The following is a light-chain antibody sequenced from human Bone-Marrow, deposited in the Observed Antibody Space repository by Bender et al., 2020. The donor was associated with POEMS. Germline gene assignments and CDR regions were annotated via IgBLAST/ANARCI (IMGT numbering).Light chain of an antibody. CDR3: SSYSRTTAWV. V-gene: IGLV2-23*01. CDR1: DTNIGSYNF. CDR2: EAT. Sequence: QSALTQPASVSGSPGQSITISCTGTDTNIGSYNFVSRYQQHPGKAPHLIIHEATKRPSGVSDRFSGSKSGNTASLTISGLQAEDEADYYCSSYSRTTAWVFGGGTKLTVL. J-gene: IGLJ3*02.